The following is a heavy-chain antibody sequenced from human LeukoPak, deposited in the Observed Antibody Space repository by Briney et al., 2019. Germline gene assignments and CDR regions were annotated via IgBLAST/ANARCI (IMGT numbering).Heavy chain of an antibody. CDR2: IYTSGST. Sequence: PSETLSLTCTVSGGSISSYYWSWIRQPPGKGLEWIGYIYTSGSTNYNPSLKSRVTISVDTSKNQLSLKLSSVTAADTAVYYCAGYGSGSYGAAFDIWGQGTMVTVSS. CDR3: AGYGSGSYGAAFDI. D-gene: IGHD3-10*01. V-gene: IGHV4-4*09. J-gene: IGHJ3*02. CDR1: GGSISSYY.